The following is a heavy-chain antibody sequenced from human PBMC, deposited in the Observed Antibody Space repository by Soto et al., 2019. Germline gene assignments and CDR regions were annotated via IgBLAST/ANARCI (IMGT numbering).Heavy chain of an antibody. CDR2: INHSGST. D-gene: IGHD3-16*02. J-gene: IGHJ4*02. V-gene: IGHV4-34*01. CDR3: ARGRHYDYIWGSYRPNSNFDY. CDR1: GGSFSGYY. Sequence: SETLSLTCAVYGGSFSGYYWSWIRQPPGKGLEWIGEINHSGSTNCNPSLKSRVTISVDTSKNQFSLKLSSVTAADTAVYYCARGRHYDYIWGSYRPNSNFDYWGQGTLVTVSS.